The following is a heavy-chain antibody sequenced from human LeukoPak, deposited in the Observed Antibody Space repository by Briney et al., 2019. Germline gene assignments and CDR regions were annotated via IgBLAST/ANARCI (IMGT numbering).Heavy chain of an antibody. CDR2: IYYSGST. J-gene: IGHJ4*02. CDR1: GGSISSGGYS. Sequence: SETLSLTCTVSGGSISSGGYSWSWIRQHPGRGLEWIGYIYYSGSTYYNPSLKSRVTISVDTSKNQFSLKLSSVTAADTAVYYCATARFSGYYFEVRSSGSYYFDYWGQGTLVTVSS. V-gene: IGHV4-31*03. CDR3: ATARFSGYYFEVRSSGSYYFDY. D-gene: IGHD3-22*01.